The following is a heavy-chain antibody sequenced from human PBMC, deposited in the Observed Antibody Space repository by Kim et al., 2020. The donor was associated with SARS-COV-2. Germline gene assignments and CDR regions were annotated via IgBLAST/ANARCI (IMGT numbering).Heavy chain of an antibody. D-gene: IGHD5-18*01. V-gene: IGHV4-34*01. CDR1: GGSFSGYY. CDR2: INHSGST. Sequence: SETLSLTCAVYGGSFSGYYWSWIRQPPGKGMEWIGEINHSGSTNYNPSLKSRVTISVDTSKNQFSLKLSSVTAADTAVYDCARANWDNRGYSYGYRVYYFDYWGQGTLVTVSS. CDR3: ARANWDNRGYSYGYRVYYFDY. J-gene: IGHJ4*02.